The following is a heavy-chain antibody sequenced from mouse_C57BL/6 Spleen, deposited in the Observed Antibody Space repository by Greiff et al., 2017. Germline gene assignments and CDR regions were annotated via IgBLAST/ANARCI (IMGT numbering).Heavy chain of an antibody. CDR3: ARDMNDGYLDY. J-gene: IGHJ4*01. CDR2: INYDGSST. CDR1: GFTFSDYY. V-gene: IGHV5-16*01. Sequence: EVQVVESEGGLVQPGSSMKLSCTASGFTFSDYYMAWVRQVPEKGLEWVANINYDGSSTYYLDSLKSRFIISRDNAKNILYLQMSSLKSEDTATYYCARDMNDGYLDYWGQGTSVTVSS. D-gene: IGHD2-3*01.